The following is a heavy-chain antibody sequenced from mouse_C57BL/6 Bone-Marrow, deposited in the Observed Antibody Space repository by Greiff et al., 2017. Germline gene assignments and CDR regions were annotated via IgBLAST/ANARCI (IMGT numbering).Heavy chain of an antibody. CDR1: GYTFTSYW. CDR3: AIYDGYYGGYWYVDV. V-gene: IGHV1-64*01. J-gene: IGHJ1*03. CDR2: IHPNRGST. Sequence: QVHVKQPGAELVKPGASVKLSCKASGYTFTSYWMHWVKQRPGQGLEWIGMIHPNRGSTNYNEKFKSKATLTVAKSSSTAYMQLSSLTSEDSAVYYCAIYDGYYGGYWYVDVWGTGTTVTVSS. D-gene: IGHD2-3*01.